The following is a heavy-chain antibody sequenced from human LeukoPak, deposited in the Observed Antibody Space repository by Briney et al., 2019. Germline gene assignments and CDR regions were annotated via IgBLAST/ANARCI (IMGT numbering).Heavy chain of an antibody. D-gene: IGHD6-13*01. CDR3: ARTSSSWYGSIDY. J-gene: IGHJ4*02. CDR2: IYYSGST. Sequence: PSETLSLTCTVSGGSISSSSYYWGWIRQPPGKGLEWIGSIYYSGSTYYNPSLKSRVTISVDTSKNQFSLKLSSVTAADTAVYYCARTSSSWYGSIDYWGQGTLVTVSS. CDR1: GGSISSSSYY. V-gene: IGHV4-39*07.